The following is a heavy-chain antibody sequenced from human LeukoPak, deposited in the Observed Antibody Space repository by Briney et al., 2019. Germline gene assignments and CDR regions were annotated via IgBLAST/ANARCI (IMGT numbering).Heavy chain of an antibody. CDR1: GFTFSSYG. J-gene: IGHJ3*02. D-gene: IGHD3-22*01. CDR3: AKTQSSGLESRDAFDI. CDR2: ISYDGSNK. Sequence: PGRSLRLSCAASGFTFSSYGMHWVRQAPGKGLEWVAVISYDGSNKYYADSVKGRFTISRDNSKNTLYLQMNSLRAEDTAVYYCAKTQSSGLESRDAFDIWGQGTMVTVSS. V-gene: IGHV3-30*18.